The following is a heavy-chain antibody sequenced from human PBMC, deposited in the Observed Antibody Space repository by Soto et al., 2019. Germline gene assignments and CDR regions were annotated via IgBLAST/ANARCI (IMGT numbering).Heavy chain of an antibody. J-gene: IGHJ1*01. V-gene: IGHV1-2*04. CDR1: GYTFTDYY. CDR3: ARGFYYDSSAYYYRAEYFQH. CDR2: INPDSGDT. Sequence: ASVKVSCKASGYTFTDYYMHWVRHAPGQGLQWMGWINPDSGDTNYAQKFQGWVTMTRDTSISTAYMELSRLKSDDTALYYCARGFYYDSSAYYYRAEYFQHWG. D-gene: IGHD3-22*01.